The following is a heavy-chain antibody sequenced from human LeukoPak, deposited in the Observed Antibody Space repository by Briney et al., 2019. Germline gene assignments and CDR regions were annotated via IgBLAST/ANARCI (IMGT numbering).Heavy chain of an antibody. Sequence: PSETLSLTCTVSGGSISSSSYYWGWIRQPPGKGLEWIGSIYYSGSTYYNPSLKSRVTISVDTSKNQFSLKLSSVTAADTAVYYCARDRFYGGAFAPIDYWGQGTLVTVSS. CDR1: GGSISSSSYY. D-gene: IGHD4/OR15-4a*01. CDR3: ARDRFYGGAFAPIDY. V-gene: IGHV4-39*07. CDR2: IYYSGST. J-gene: IGHJ4*02.